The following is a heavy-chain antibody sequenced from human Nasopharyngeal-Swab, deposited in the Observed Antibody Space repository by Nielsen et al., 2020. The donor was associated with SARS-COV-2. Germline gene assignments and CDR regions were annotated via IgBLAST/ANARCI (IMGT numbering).Heavy chain of an antibody. D-gene: IGHD3-10*01. CDR3: ARGAYYGSGSYFHYYYGMDV. V-gene: IGHV1-46*01. Sequence: WVRQAPGQGLGWLGIINPSGGSTSYAQKFQGRVTMTRDTSTSTVYMELSSLRSEDTAVYYCARGAYYGSGSYFHYYYGMDVWGQGTTVPSP. J-gene: IGHJ6*02. CDR2: INPSGGST.